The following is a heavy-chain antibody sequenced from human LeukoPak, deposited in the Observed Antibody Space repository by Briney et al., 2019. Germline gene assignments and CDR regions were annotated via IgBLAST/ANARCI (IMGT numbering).Heavy chain of an antibody. J-gene: IGHJ4*02. V-gene: IGHV3-11*04. CDR2: ISSSGSTI. D-gene: IGHD4-17*01. Sequence: PGGSLRLSCAASGFTFSDYYMSWIRQAPGKGLEWVSYISSSGSTIYYADSVKGRFTISRDNAKNSLYLQMNSLRDEDTAVYYCARDHLGHDYGDYLWYFDYWGQGTLVTVSS. CDR3: ARDHLGHDYGDYLWYFDY. CDR1: GFTFSDYY.